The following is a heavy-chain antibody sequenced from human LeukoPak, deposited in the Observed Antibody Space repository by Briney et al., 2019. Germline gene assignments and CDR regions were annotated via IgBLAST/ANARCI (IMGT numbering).Heavy chain of an antibody. J-gene: IGHJ4*02. CDR2: ISGNGGST. D-gene: IGHD6-19*01. CDR1: GFTFSSYA. Sequence: GESLTLSCAASGFTFSSYAMSWVRQAPAKGLEWVSSISGNGGSTYYADSVKGRFTISRDNSKNTLYLQMTSLRAEDTAVYYCEKIRSRTAVAGTHYWGQGTLVTVSS. V-gene: IGHV3-23*01. CDR3: EKIRSRTAVAGTHY.